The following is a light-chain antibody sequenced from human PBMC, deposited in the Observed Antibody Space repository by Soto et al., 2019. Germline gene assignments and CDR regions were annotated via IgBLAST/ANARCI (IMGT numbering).Light chain of an antibody. J-gene: IGKJ5*01. Sequence: EIVMTQSPATLSVSPGERATLSCRASQSVSRNLAWYQQRPGQAPRLLISGASTRATGIAARFSGSGSGREFTLTISSLQSEDSALYYCQQYRNWPTFGQGTRLEI. CDR1: QSVSRN. CDR3: QQYRNWPT. CDR2: GAS. V-gene: IGKV3-15*01.